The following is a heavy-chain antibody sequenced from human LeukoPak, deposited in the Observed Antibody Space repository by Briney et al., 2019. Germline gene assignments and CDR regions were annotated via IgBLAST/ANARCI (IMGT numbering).Heavy chain of an antibody. D-gene: IGHD6-13*01. Sequence: GRSLRLSCAASGFTFSSYGMHWVRQAPGKGLEWVAVIWYDGSNKYYADSVKGRFTISRDNSKNALYLQMNSLRAEDTAVYYCASDMSCSWYESGAFDYWGQGTLVTVSS. J-gene: IGHJ4*02. CDR1: GFTFSSYG. CDR3: ASDMSCSWYESGAFDY. V-gene: IGHV3-33*01. CDR2: IWYDGSNK.